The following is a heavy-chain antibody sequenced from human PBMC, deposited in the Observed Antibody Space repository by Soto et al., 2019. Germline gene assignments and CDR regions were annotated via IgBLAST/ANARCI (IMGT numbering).Heavy chain of an antibody. J-gene: IGHJ4*02. CDR1: GYTFTSYA. D-gene: IGHD6-13*01. Sequence: ASVKVSCKASGYTFTSYAMHWVRQAPGQGLEWMGWINAGNGNTKYSQKFQGRVTITRDTSASTAYMELSSLRSEDTAVYYCARVVGIAAAGTGYWGQGTLVTVSS. V-gene: IGHV1-3*01. CDR2: INAGNGNT. CDR3: ARVVGIAAAGTGY.